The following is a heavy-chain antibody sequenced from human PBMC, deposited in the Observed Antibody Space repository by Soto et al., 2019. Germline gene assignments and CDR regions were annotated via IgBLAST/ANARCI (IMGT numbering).Heavy chain of an antibody. D-gene: IGHD2-2*01. CDR1: RFTFSSYA. CDR3: AKDGYSITRNKPLDY. V-gene: IGHV3-23*01. Sequence: GGSLRLSCAASRFTFSSYAMCWVRQAPGKGLECVSSISVSGGSTYYADSVKGRFTISRDNSKNTLYLQMNSLRAEDTAVYYCAKDGYSITRNKPLDYWGQGTLVTVSS. CDR2: ISVSGGST. J-gene: IGHJ4*02.